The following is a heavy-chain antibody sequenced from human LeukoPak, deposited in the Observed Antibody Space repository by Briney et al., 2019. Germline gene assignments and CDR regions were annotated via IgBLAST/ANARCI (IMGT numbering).Heavy chain of an antibody. CDR1: GGSFSGYY. CDR2: INHSGST. J-gene: IGHJ4*02. CDR3: ARQYSGGWYYFDY. V-gene: IGHV4-34*01. D-gene: IGHD6-19*01. Sequence: SETLSLTCAVYGGSFSGYYWSWIRQPPGKGLEWIGEINHSGSTNYNPSLKSRVTISVDTSKNQFSLKLSSVTAADTAVYYCARQYSGGWYYFDYWGQGTLVTVSS.